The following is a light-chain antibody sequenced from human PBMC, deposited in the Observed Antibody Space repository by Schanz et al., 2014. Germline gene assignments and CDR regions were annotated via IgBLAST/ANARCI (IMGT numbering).Light chain of an antibody. CDR1: QGISSY. CDR3: QQYSTYSKYT. Sequence: IQLTQSPSSLSASVGDRVTITCRASQGISSYLGWYLQKPGKAPKVLIYSASTLQSGVPSRFSGSGAGTDFTLTISSLQPDDFATYYCQQYSTYSKYTFGQGTNLEIK. CDR2: SAS. J-gene: IGKJ2*01. V-gene: IGKV1-9*01.